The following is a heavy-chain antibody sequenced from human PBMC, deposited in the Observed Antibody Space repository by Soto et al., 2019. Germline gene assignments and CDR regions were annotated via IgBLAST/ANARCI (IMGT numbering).Heavy chain of an antibody. J-gene: IGHJ5*02. CDR2: MYFGGSF. CDR3: ARSYYDSLGFTVGP. Sequence: SETLSLTCNVSGDSVSSGYWSWIRQPPGKGLEWIGFMYFGGSFNYNPSLAGRVTISVETSKNQFSMKMTSVTAADTAVYYCARSYYDSLGFTVGPWGQGTLVT. D-gene: IGHD3-22*01. V-gene: IGHV4-59*02. CDR1: GDSVSSGY.